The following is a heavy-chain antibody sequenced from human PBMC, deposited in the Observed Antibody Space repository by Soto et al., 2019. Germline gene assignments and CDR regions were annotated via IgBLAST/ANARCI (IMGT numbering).Heavy chain of an antibody. CDR3: ARLTSYYDTSGYEGWFDP. D-gene: IGHD3-22*01. V-gene: IGHV4-31*03. CDR1: GGSIRSGGSY. CDR2: IYYSGST. Sequence: QVQLQESGPGLVQPSQTLSLTCTVSGGSIRSGGSYWSWIRQHPGKGLEWIGYIYYSGSTYNNPSLKSRVTISADTSKNQFSLNLSSVTAADTAVYFCARLTSYYDTSGYEGWFDPWGQGTLVTVSS. J-gene: IGHJ5*02.